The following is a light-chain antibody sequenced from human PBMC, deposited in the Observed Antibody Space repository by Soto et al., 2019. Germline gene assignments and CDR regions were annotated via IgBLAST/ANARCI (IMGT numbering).Light chain of an antibody. V-gene: IGLV2-14*03. CDR1: SSDFGGYTY. J-gene: IGLJ1*01. Sequence: QSVLTQPASVSGSPGQSITISCTGTSSDFGGYTYVSWYQQHPGKAPKLMIFDATSRPSGVSNRFYGSKSGNTASLTVSGLQAEDEAEYHCSSYAAGNIYVFGTGTKVTVL. CDR2: DAT. CDR3: SSYAAGNIYV.